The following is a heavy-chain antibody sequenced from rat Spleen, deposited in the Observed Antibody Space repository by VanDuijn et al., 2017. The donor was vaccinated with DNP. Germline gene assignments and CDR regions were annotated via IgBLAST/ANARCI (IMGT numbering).Heavy chain of an antibody. D-gene: IGHD1-7*01. J-gene: IGHJ2*01. CDR1: GFIFSDYA. CDR3: ARHPQTTGIPDY. Sequence: EVQLVESGGGLVQPGNSLKLSCAASGFIFSDYAMAWVRQAPTKGLEWVASISIGGGNTYYRDSVKGRFSISRDNAKNTQYLQMDSLRSEDTATYYCARHPQTTGIPDYWGQGVMVTVSS. CDR2: ISIGGGNT. V-gene: IGHV5S13*01.